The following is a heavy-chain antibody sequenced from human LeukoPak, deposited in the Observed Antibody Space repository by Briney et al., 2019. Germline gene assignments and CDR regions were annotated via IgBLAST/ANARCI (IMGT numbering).Heavy chain of an antibody. V-gene: IGHV3-23*01. Sequence: GESLKISCAASGFTFSSYAMSWVRQAPGKGLEWVSAISGSGGSTYYADSVKGRFTISRDNSKNTLYLQMNSLRAEDTAVYYCAKARKWELLPFDYWGQGTLVTVSS. CDR2: ISGSGGST. D-gene: IGHD1-26*01. CDR1: GFTFSSYA. CDR3: AKARKWELLPFDY. J-gene: IGHJ4*02.